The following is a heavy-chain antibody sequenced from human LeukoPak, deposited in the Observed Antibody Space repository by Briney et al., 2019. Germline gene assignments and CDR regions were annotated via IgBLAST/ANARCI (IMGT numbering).Heavy chain of an antibody. J-gene: IGHJ4*02. CDR2: ISSSSSTI. CDR1: S. Sequence: SXNWVRXAPGKGLEWVSYISSSSSTIYYADSVKGRFTISRDNAKNSLYLQMNSLRAEDTAVYYCARDLSSGYDYWGQGTLVTVSS. CDR3: ARDLSSGYDY. D-gene: IGHD6-19*01. V-gene: IGHV3-48*01.